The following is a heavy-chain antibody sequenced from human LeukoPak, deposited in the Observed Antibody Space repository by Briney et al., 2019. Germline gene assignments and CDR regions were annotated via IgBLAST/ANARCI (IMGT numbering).Heavy chain of an antibody. CDR3: ARGGGDY. CDR1: GVSISSGSYY. V-gene: IGHV4-61*02. CDR2: IYTSGST. Sequence: PSETLSLTCTVSGVSISSGSYYWSWIRQPAGKGLEWIGRIYTSGSTNYNPSLKSRVTISVDTSKNQFSLKLSSVTAADTAVYYCARGGGDYWGQGTLVTVSS. J-gene: IGHJ4*02. D-gene: IGHD3-16*01.